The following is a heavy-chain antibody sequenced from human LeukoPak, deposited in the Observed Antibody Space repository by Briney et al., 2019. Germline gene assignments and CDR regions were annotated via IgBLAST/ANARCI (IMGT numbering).Heavy chain of an antibody. J-gene: IGHJ4*02. Sequence: GGSLRLSCAASGFTFSSYAMSWVRQAPGKGLEWVSAISGSGGSTYYADSVKGRFTISRDNSKNTLYLQMSSLRAEDTAVYYCAKDLYYDFWSGKLGVYSDYWGQGTLVTVSS. CDR1: GFTFSSYA. V-gene: IGHV3-23*01. CDR2: ISGSGGST. D-gene: IGHD3-3*01. CDR3: AKDLYYDFWSGKLGVYSDY.